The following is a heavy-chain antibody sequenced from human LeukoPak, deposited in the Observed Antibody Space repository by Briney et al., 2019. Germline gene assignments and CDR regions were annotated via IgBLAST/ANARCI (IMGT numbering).Heavy chain of an antibody. D-gene: IGHD2-21*02. CDR3: ARDAGRRGGDCDH. Sequence: PGGSLRLSCAVSGFTLSSSGMHWVRQAPGKGLEWVALIWYAGSNKYYADSVKGRFTISRDNSKNTLYLQMNSLRAEDTAVYYCARDAGRRGGDCDHWGQGTLVTVSS. CDR2: IWYAGSNK. CDR1: GFTLSSSG. V-gene: IGHV3-33*01. J-gene: IGHJ4*02.